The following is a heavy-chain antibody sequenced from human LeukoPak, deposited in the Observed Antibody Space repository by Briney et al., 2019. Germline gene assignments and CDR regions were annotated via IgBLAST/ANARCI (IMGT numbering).Heavy chain of an antibody. Sequence: GESLKISCKGSGYSFTSYWIGWVRQMPGKGLEWMGIIYPGDSDTRYSPSFQGQATISADKSISTAYLQWSSLKASDTAMYYCARHQHYYGSGSYSGIDYWGQGTLVTVSS. J-gene: IGHJ4*02. V-gene: IGHV5-51*01. CDR3: ARHQHYYGSGSYSGIDY. CDR2: IYPGDSDT. CDR1: GYSFTSYW. D-gene: IGHD3-10*01.